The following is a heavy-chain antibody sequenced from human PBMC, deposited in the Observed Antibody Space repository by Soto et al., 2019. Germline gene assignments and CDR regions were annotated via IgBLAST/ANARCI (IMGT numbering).Heavy chain of an antibody. CDR3: VMIPPQITLILGFEHY. D-gene: IGHD3-22*01. CDR2: ITGSGGNT. Sequence: EVQLLESGGGLVQPGGSLRLSCAASGFTFSTYAMIWVRQVPGKGLEWVSAITGSGGNTYHADSVKGRFTISKDNSKNTMYMQINSLRAEDTAVYYCVMIPPQITLILGFEHYGGQGNLVTVSS. V-gene: IGHV3-23*01. CDR1: GFTFSTYA. J-gene: IGHJ4*02.